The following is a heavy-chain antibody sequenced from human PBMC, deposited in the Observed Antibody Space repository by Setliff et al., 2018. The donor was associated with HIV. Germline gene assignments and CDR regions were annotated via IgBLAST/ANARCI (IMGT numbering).Heavy chain of an antibody. CDR2: IYYSGNT. CDR3: ARIATYYDTSGYLIPYYFDY. D-gene: IGHD3-22*01. CDR1: GGSIKSSSYY. J-gene: IGHJ4*02. V-gene: IGHV4-39*07. Sequence: SETLSLTCTVSGGSIKSSSYYWGWIRQPPGKGLEWIGSIYYSGNTYYNPSLKSRVTILEDMSRNQFSLRLSSVTAADTAMYYCARIATYYDTSGYLIPYYFDYWGQGTLVTVSS.